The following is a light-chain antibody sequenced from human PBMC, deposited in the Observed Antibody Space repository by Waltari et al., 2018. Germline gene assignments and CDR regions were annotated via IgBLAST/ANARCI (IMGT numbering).Light chain of an antibody. J-gene: IGKJ1*01. V-gene: IGKV2D-29*01. CDR3: MQSMHLPLT. CDR1: QRLIDNDGQTN. CDR2: AVS. Sequence: IVMTQCPLSLSVPPGQPASISCKSSQRLIDNDGQTNLSWYLQKTGQPPRLLIYAVSKRASGVPARFSGGGSGTDFTLHISRVEAEDVGVFYCMQSMHLPLTFGQGTKVEVK.